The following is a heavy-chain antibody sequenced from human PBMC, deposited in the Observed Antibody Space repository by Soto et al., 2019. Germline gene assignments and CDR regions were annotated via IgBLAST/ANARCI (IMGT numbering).Heavy chain of an antibody. Sequence: GGSLRLSCAASGFTFSSYAMSWVRQAPGKGLEWVSAISGSGGSTYYADSVKGRFTISRDNSKNTLYLQMNSLRAEDTAVYYCAKDSAPRIAAAALDYWGQGTLVTVSS. V-gene: IGHV3-23*01. D-gene: IGHD6-13*01. CDR3: AKDSAPRIAAAALDY. CDR1: GFTFSSYA. CDR2: ISGSGGST. J-gene: IGHJ4*02.